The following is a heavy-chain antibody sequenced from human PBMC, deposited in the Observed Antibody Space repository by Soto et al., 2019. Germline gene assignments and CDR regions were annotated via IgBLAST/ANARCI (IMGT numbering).Heavy chain of an antibody. CDR1: GFTFSRYS. CDR3: ATLNDYGDYYFDY. J-gene: IGHJ4*02. CDR2: ISSSGGTI. D-gene: IGHD4-17*01. V-gene: IGHV3-48*01. Sequence: GGSLRLSCAASGFTFSRYSMNWVRQAPGKGLEWVSYISSSGGTIYYADSVKGRFTISRDNAKNSLNLQMNSLRAEDTAVYYCATLNDYGDYYFDYWGQGTLVTVSS.